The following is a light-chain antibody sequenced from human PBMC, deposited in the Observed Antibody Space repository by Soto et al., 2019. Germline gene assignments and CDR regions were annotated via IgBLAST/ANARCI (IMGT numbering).Light chain of an antibody. Sequence: TQMTQSPSTLSASVGDSVSITCRASRDIGTWLAWFQQKPGRAPNLLIYRASTLARGVPSRFSGSGSGTEFTLTIRSLQPDDFATYYCHRHETYPLAFGGGNKVDI. V-gene: IGKV1-5*03. CDR3: HRHETYPLA. CDR1: RDIGTW. J-gene: IGKJ4*01. CDR2: RAS.